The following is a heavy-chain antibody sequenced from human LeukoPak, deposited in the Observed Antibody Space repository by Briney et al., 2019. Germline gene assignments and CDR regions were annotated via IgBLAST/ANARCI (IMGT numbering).Heavy chain of an antibody. CDR2: IYTSGST. CDR3: ARDGGYGGVYWYFDL. Sequence: SETLSLTCTVSGGSISSYYWSWIRQPAGKGLEWIGRIYTSGSTNYNPSLKSRVTISVDTSKNQFSLKLSSVTAADTAVYYCARDGGYGGVYWYFDLWGRGTLVTVSS. D-gene: IGHD4-23*01. V-gene: IGHV4-4*07. CDR1: GGSISSYY. J-gene: IGHJ2*01.